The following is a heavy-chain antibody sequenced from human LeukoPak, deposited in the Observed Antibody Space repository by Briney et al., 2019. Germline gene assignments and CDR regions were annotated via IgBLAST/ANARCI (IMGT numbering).Heavy chain of an antibody. J-gene: IGHJ4*02. V-gene: IGHV3-7*03. CDR1: GFTFSSYW. D-gene: IGHD3-16*02. CDR3: ARGRENYVWGSYRFPDY. CDR2: IKQDGSEK. Sequence: GGSLRLSCAASGFTFSSYWMSWVRQAPGKGLEWVANIKQDGSEKYYVDSVKGRFTISRDNAKNSLYLQMNSLRAEDTAVYYCARGRENYVWGSYRFPDYWGQGTLVTVSS.